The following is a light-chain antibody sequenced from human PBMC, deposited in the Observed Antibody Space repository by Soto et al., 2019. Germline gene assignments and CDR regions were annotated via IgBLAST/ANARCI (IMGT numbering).Light chain of an antibody. CDR2: GNT. CDR3: QSYDERLSVHYV. J-gene: IGLJ1*01. CDR1: SSNIGSTYD. V-gene: IGLV1-40*01. Sequence: QSVLTQPPSVSGAPGQRVTISCTGSSSNIGSTYDVQWYQQLPGTAPKLLIHGNTDRPSGVPDRFSGSKSGTSASLAITRLQADDEADYYCQSYDERLSVHYVFGTGNMVTVL.